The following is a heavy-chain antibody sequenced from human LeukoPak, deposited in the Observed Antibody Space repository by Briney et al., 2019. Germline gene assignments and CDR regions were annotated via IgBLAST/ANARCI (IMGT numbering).Heavy chain of an antibody. J-gene: IGHJ5*02. Sequence: PSETLSLTCTVSGGSISSYYWSWIRQPAGKGLEWIGRIYTSGSTNYNPSLKSRVTISVDTSKNQFSLKLSSVTAADTAVYYCARELGYCSGGSCYAGWFDPWGQGTLVTVSS. CDR3: ARELGYCSGGSCYAGWFDP. V-gene: IGHV4-4*07. D-gene: IGHD2-15*01. CDR1: GGSISSYY. CDR2: IYTSGST.